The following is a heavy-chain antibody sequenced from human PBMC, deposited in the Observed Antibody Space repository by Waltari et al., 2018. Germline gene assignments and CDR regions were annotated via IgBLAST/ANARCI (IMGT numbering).Heavy chain of an antibody. CDR1: GGSISSGSYY. V-gene: IGHV4-61*09. D-gene: IGHD6-13*01. J-gene: IGHJ4*02. CDR3: ARAIAAAGPGDY. Sequence: QVQLQESGPGLVKPSQTLSLTCPVSGGSISSGSYYWSWIRQPAGKGLEWIGYIYTSGSTNYNPSLKSRVTISVDTSKNQFSLKLSSVTAADTAVYYCARAIAAAGPGDYWGQGTLVTVSS. CDR2: IYTSGST.